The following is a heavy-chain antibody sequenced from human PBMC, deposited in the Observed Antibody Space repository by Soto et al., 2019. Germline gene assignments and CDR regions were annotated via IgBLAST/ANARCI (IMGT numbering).Heavy chain of an antibody. CDR1: GYTFTSYG. J-gene: IGHJ5*02. CDR2: ISAYNGNT. CDR3: ARVLVGYCSGGSCKLFDP. V-gene: IGHV1-18*01. D-gene: IGHD2-15*01. Sequence: ASVQVSCKASGYTFTSYGFVWVRQAPGQGLEWMGWISAYNGNTNYAQKLQGRVTMTTDTSTSTAYMELRSLRSDDTAVYYCARVLVGYCSGGSCKLFDPWGQGTLVTVSS.